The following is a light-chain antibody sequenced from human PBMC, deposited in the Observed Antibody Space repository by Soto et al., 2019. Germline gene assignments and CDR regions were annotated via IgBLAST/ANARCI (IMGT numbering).Light chain of an antibody. CDR2: DAS. CDR3: QQSSNWPRT. CDR1: QSVSSY. J-gene: IGKJ1*01. Sequence: EIVLTQSPATLSLSPGERATLSCRASQSVSSYLAWYQQKPGQAPRLLIYDASNWPTGIPARFSGSGSGTDFTLTISSLEPEDFAVYYCQQSSNWPRTFGQGTKVEIK. V-gene: IGKV3-11*01.